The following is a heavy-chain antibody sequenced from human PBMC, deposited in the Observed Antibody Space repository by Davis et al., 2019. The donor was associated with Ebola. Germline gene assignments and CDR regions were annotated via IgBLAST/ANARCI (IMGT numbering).Heavy chain of an antibody. J-gene: IGHJ4*02. CDR2: IRSKANSYAT. Sequence: GESLKISCAASGFTFSGSAMHWVRQASGKGLEWVGRIRSKANSYATAYAASVKGRFTISRDDSKNTAYLQMNSLKTEDTAVYYCTSLNGGYGGPFDYWGQGTLVTVSS. V-gene: IGHV3-73*01. D-gene: IGHD4/OR15-4a*01. CDR1: GFTFSGSA. CDR3: TSLNGGYGGPFDY.